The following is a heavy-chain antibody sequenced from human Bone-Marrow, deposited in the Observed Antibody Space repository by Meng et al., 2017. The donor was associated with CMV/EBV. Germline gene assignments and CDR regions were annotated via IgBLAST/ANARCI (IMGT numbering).Heavy chain of an antibody. Sequence: GGSLRLSCAASGFTFSSYSMNWVRQAPGKGLEWVSSISSSSSYIYYADSVKGRFTISRDNAKNTLYLQMNSLRAEDTAVYYCARDVFGDGYLDYWGQGTLITVSS. V-gene: IGHV3-21*01. CDR3: ARDVFGDGYLDY. CDR2: ISSSSSYI. CDR1: GFTFSSYS. D-gene: IGHD3-10*02. J-gene: IGHJ4*02.